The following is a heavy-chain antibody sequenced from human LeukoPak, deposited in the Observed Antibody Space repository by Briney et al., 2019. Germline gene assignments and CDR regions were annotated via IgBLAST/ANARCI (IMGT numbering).Heavy chain of an antibody. CDR2: ICHSGST. CDR3: ARVVDCSGGSCPRGYFDY. V-gene: IGHV4-30-2*01. Sequence: SETLSLTCAVSGGSISSGGYSWSWIRQPPGKGLEWIGYICHSGSTYYNPPLKSRVTISVDRSKNQFSLKLSSVTAADTAVYYCARVVDCSGGSCPRGYFDYWGQGTLVTVSS. D-gene: IGHD2-15*01. J-gene: IGHJ4*02. CDR1: GGSISSGGYS.